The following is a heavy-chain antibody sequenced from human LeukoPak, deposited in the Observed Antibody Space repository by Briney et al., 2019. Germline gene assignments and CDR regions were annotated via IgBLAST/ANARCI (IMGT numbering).Heavy chain of an antibody. CDR3: ARARNDYDSNGFSFLDY. J-gene: IGHJ4*02. CDR1: GISFSSHG. D-gene: IGHD3-22*01. Sequence: GGSLRLSCAASGISFSSHGMHCVRQAPGKGLEWVAVIWYDGSNIYYADSVKGRFTISRDNSKNTLYLQMNSLRAEDTALYYCARARNDYDSNGFSFLDYWGQGTLVTVSS. V-gene: IGHV3-33*01. CDR2: IWYDGSNI.